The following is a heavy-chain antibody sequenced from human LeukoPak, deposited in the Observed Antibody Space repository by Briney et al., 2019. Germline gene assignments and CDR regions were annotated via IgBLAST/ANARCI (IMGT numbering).Heavy chain of an antibody. J-gene: IGHJ6*02. CDR2: ISYDGSNK. D-gene: IGHD3-22*01. V-gene: IGHV3-30-3*01. CDR1: GFTFSSYA. CDR3: ARVPDSSGYFYEIGYYYGMDV. Sequence: GRSLRLSCAASGFTFSSYAMHWVRQAPGKGLEWVAVISYDGSNKYYADSVKGRFTISRDNSKNTLYLQMNSLRAEDTAVYYCARVPDSSGYFYEIGYYYGMDVWGQGTTVTVSS.